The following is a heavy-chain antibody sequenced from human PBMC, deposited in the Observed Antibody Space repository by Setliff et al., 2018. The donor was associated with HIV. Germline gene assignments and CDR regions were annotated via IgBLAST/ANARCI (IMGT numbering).Heavy chain of an antibody. D-gene: IGHD2-21*02. CDR3: ARGEGLCGGGDCFPLAYFDY. J-gene: IGHJ4*02. CDR1: GGSFSGYY. CDR2: IIYNGGT. V-gene: IGHV4-34*01. Sequence: PSETLSLTCAVYGGSFSGYYWSWIRQSPGKGLEWIGEIIYNGGTNYNPSLKSRVSISLDTSKNQFSLKPTSVTAADTAIYYCARGEGLCGGGDCFPLAYFDYWGRGTLVTVSS.